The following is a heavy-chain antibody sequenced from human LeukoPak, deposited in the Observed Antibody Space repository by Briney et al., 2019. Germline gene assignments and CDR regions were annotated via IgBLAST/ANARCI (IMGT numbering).Heavy chain of an antibody. V-gene: IGHV3-48*01. CDR2: ISSSSSTI. D-gene: IGHD2-2*01. Sequence: PGGSLRLSCAASGFTFSSYSMNWVRQAPGKGLEWVSYISSSSSTIYYADSVKGRFTISRDNAKNSLYLQMNSLRAEDTAVYYCARDSQDIVVVPALFDYWGQGTLVTVSS. CDR3: ARDSQDIVVVPALFDY. CDR1: GFTFSSYS. J-gene: IGHJ4*02.